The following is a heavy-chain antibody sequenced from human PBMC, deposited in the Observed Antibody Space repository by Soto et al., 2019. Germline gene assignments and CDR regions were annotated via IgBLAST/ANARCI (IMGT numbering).Heavy chain of an antibody. V-gene: IGHV4-30-2*01. Sequence: QLQLQESGSGLVKPSQTLSLTCAVSGGSISSGGYSWSWIRQPPGKGLEYIGYIYHSGSTYYNPSLKSRVTISVDRSKNQFSLKLSSVTAADTAVYHCARVRSGWGIDYWGQGTLVTVSS. CDR1: GGSISSGGYS. J-gene: IGHJ4*02. CDR2: IYHSGST. CDR3: ARVRSGWGIDY. D-gene: IGHD6-19*01.